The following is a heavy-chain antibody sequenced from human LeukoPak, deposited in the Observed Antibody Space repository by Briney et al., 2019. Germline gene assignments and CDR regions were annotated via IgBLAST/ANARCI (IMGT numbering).Heavy chain of an antibody. J-gene: IGHJ4*02. CDR2: ISSSGDIT. CDR1: GFTFHNYA. V-gene: IGHV3-23*01. Sequence: GGFLRLSCAASGFTFHNYAMSWVRQAPGKGLEWVSAISSSGDITFYTDSVRGRFTISRDNSRYTLYLQMNSLRAEDTAVYYCARAVVGARPYYFDYWGQGTLVTVSS. D-gene: IGHD1-26*01. CDR3: ARAVVGARPYYFDY.